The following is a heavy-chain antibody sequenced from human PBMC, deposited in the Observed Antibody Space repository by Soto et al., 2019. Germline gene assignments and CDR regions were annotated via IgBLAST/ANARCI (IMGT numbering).Heavy chain of an antibody. D-gene: IGHD3-10*01. J-gene: IGHJ5*02. V-gene: IGHV3-21*01. CDR1: GFTFSTYN. CDR3: ARDFGGILRFGES. Sequence: DVQLVESGGGLVKPGGSLRLACAASGFTFSTYNMNWVRQAPGKGLEWDSSIPSSTSYIFYADSVKGRFTISRDNAKNSLYLQMNSLGAEDTAVYYCARDFGGILRFGESWGQGTLVTVSS. CDR2: IPSSTSYI.